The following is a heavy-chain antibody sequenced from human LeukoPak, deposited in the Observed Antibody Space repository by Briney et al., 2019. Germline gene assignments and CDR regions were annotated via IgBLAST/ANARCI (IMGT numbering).Heavy chain of an antibody. V-gene: IGHV4-39*01. D-gene: IGHD6-13*01. CDR3: ARLDGSSSWYPSAMYCFDS. CDR1: RGAPTSGSYY. Sequence: SETLSLTPTLSRGAPTSGSYYSGSIRQPPRNGREWVGSTYYSGSTTYNPSLKSLVTISVYTCNNQCSLNLRSVTAAHTAVYYCARLDGSSSWYPSAMYCFDSWGQGTLVTVSS. J-gene: IGHJ4*02. CDR2: TYYSGST.